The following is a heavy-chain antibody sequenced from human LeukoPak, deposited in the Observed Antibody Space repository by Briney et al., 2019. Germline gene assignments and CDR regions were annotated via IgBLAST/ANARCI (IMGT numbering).Heavy chain of an antibody. D-gene: IGHD1-26*01. CDR1: GYTFTGYY. CDR3: ARAHSGSYSPIDY. Sequence: GASVKVSCKASGYTFTGYYMHWVRQAPRQGLEWMGWINPNSGGTNYAQKFQGRVTMTRDTSISTAYMELSRLRSDDTAVYYCARAHSGSYSPIDYWGQGTLVTVSS. CDR2: INPNSGGT. V-gene: IGHV1-2*02. J-gene: IGHJ4*02.